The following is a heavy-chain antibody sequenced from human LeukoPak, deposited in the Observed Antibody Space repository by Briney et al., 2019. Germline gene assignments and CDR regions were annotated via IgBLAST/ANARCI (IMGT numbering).Heavy chain of an antibody. D-gene: IGHD3-22*01. J-gene: IGHJ4*02. CDR3: AREGTMIPSDY. V-gene: IGHV1-18*01. Sequence: ASVKVSCKASGDTFTSYGISWVRQAPREGVEWMGWISAYNGNTNYAQKLQGRVTMTTDTSTSTAYMELRSMRSDDTAVYYCAREGTMIPSDYWGQGALVTVSS. CDR1: GDTFTSYG. CDR2: ISAYNGNT.